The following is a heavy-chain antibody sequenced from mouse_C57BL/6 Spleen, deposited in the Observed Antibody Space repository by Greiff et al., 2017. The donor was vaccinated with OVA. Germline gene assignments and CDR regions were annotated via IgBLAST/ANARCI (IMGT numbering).Heavy chain of an antibody. CDR1: GFTFSSYT. D-gene: IGHD1-1*01. Sequence: EVNVVESGGGLVKPGGSLKLSCAASGFTFSSYTMSWVRQTPEKRLEWVATISGGGGNTYYPDNAKNTLYLQMSSLRSEDTALYYCAKPSSYYGSSYGWYFDVWGTGTTVTVSS. J-gene: IGHJ1*03. CDR2: ISGGGGNT. V-gene: IGHV5-9*01. CDR3: AKPSSYYGSSYGWYFDV.